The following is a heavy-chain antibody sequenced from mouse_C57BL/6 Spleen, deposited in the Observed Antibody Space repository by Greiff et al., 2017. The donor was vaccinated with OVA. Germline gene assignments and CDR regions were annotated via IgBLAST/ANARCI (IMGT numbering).Heavy chain of an antibody. D-gene: IGHD2-4*01. CDR1: GYTFTSYC. Sequence: QVQLQQSDAELVKPGASVKLSCKASGYTFTSYCIHWVKQRPGQGLEWIGYIYPRDGSTKYNEKFKGKATLTADKSSSTAYMQLNSLTSEDSAVDFDGWDYDYDAFAYWGQGTLVTVSA. J-gene: IGHJ3*01. CDR2: IYPRDGST. CDR3: GWDYDYDAFAY. V-gene: IGHV1-78*01.